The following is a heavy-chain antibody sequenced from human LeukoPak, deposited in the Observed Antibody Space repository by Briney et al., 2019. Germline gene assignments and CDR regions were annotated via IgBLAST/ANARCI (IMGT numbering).Heavy chain of an antibody. J-gene: IGHJ4*02. D-gene: IGHD3-10*01. CDR3: ARDRVAMVRGVNDLDY. V-gene: IGHV3-30-3*01. CDR2: ISYDGSNK. Sequence: PGGSLRLSCAASGFTFSSYAMHWVRQAPGKGLEWVAVISYDGSNKYYADSVKGRFTISRDNSKNTLYLQMYSLRAEDTAVYYCARDRVAMVRGVNDLDYWGQGTLVTVSS. CDR1: GFTFSSYA.